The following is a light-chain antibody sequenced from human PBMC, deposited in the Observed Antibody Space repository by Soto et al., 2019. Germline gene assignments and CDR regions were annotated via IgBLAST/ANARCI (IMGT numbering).Light chain of an antibody. CDR1: SSNIGSNT. CDR3: AAWDDSLNGWV. J-gene: IGLJ3*02. V-gene: IGLV1-44*01. Sequence: QAVVTQPPSASGTPGQRVTISCSGGSSNIGSNTVNWYQQLPGTAPKLLIYRDNQRPSGVPDRFSGSKSGTSASLAISGLQSEDGAEYYCAAWDDSLNGWVFGGGTQLTVL. CDR2: RDN.